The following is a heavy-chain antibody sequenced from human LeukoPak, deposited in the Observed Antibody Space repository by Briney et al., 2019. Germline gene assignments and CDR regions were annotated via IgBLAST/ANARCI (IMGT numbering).Heavy chain of an antibody. CDR1: GFTFNDYA. CDR3: AKDSDSSGFFEPPDF. D-gene: IGHD3-22*01. CDR2: INLSGVST. V-gene: IGHV3-43D*03. J-gene: IGHJ4*02. Sequence: GGSLRLSCAASGFTFNDYAMHWVRQVPGKGLEWVSLINLSGVSTYYADSVKGRLTISRDNNKDSLFLQMSSLRPEDTALYYCAKDSDSSGFFEPPDFWGQGTLVTVSS.